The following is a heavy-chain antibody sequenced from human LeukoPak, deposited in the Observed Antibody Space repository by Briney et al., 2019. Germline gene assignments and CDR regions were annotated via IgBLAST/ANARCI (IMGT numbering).Heavy chain of an antibody. CDR3: ARIENYIPEDWFDP. J-gene: IGHJ5*02. Sequence: SGTLSLTCAVSGDSISSGNWWSWVRQPPGKGLEWIGEIYYSGSTNYNPSLKSRVTVSVDKSKNQFSLNLSSVTAADAAVYFCARIENYIPEDWFDPWGQGTLVTVSS. V-gene: IGHV4-4*02. CDR1: GDSISSGNW. CDR2: IYYSGST. D-gene: IGHD5-24*01.